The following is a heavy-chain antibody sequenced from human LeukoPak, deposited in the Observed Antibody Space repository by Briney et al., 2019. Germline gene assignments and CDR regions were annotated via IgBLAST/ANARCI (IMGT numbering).Heavy chain of an antibody. CDR3: ARHRPVYYYDSSGYSRLNRVFDY. CDR1: GGSISSSSYY. D-gene: IGHD3-22*01. J-gene: IGHJ4*02. CDR2: INHSGST. Sequence: SETLSLTCTVSGGSISSSSYYWGWIRQPPGKGLEWIGEINHSGSTNYNPSLKSRVTISVDTSKNQFSLKLSSVTAADTAVYYCARHRPVYYYDSSGYSRLNRVFDYWGQGTLVTVSS. V-gene: IGHV4-39*01.